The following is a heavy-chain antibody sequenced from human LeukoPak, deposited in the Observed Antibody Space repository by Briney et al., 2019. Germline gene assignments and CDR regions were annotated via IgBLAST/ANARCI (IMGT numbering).Heavy chain of an antibody. CDR1: GFPFSNFA. Sequence: PGMSLRLSCAASGFPFSNFAIHWVRQAPGKGLEWVAVISSEGRSQYYADSVRGRLTITRDNSKNTLYLQMNSLRAEDTAVYYCAATTIWYGTLWGQGTLVTVSS. CDR3: AATTIWYGTL. D-gene: IGHD6-13*01. CDR2: ISSEGRSQ. J-gene: IGHJ4*02. V-gene: IGHV3-30*04.